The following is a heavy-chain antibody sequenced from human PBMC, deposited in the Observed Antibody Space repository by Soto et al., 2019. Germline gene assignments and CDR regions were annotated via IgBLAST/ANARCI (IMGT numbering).Heavy chain of an antibody. J-gene: IGHJ6*02. D-gene: IGHD3-10*01. Sequence: PGGSLRLSCEFSGFVVSTNIMSWVRQAPGKGLEWVSLIYSGGSTHYADSVKGRFTISRDESKNTLYLQMDTVRAEDTAVYYCARDMVTNLDYYYGMDVWGQGTTVTVSS. CDR2: IYSGGST. CDR3: ARDMVTNLDYYYGMDV. V-gene: IGHV3-53*01. CDR1: GFVVSTNI.